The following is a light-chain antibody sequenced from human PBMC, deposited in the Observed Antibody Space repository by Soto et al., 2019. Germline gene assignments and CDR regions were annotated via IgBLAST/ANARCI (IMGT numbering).Light chain of an antibody. CDR2: GAS. Sequence: EIVMTQSPVTLSVSPGERATLSCRASQSVSSNLAWYQQKPGQAPRLLIFGASTRATGIPARFSGSGSGTEFTLTISSLQSEDFAVYYCQQYNNWPPFTFGPGTRWIS. J-gene: IGKJ3*01. V-gene: IGKV3-15*01. CDR1: QSVSSN. CDR3: QQYNNWPPFT.